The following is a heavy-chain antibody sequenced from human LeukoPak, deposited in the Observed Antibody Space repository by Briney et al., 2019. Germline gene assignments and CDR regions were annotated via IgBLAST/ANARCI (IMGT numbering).Heavy chain of an antibody. CDR1: GGSISSYY. D-gene: IGHD3-22*01. J-gene: IGHJ6*03. CDR2: IYTSGST. Sequence: WETLSLTCTVSGGSISSYYWSWIRQPAGKGLEWIGRIYTSGSTNYNPSLKSRVTMSVDTSKNQFSLKLSSVTAADTAVYYCARDRGYDSLFNYYYYMDVWGKGTTVTISS. V-gene: IGHV4-4*07. CDR3: ARDRGYDSLFNYYYYMDV.